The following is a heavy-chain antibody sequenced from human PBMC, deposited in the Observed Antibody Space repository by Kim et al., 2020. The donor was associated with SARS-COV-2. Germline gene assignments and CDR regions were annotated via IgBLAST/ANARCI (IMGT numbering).Heavy chain of an antibody. D-gene: IGHD2-8*02. CDR1: GFTISSYA. CDR3: AKVRARLLGYYYYGMDV. Sequence: GGSLRLSCAASGFTISSYAMSWVRQAPGKGLEWVSAISGSGGSTYYADSVKGRFTISRDNSKNTLYLQMNSLRAEDTAVYYCAKVRARLLGYYYYGMDVWGQGPKVTVSS. CDR2: ISGSGGST. V-gene: IGHV3-23*01. J-gene: IGHJ6*02.